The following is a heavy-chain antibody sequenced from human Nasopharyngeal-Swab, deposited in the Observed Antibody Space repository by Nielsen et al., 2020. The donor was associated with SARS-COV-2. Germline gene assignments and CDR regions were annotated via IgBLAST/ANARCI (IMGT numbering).Heavy chain of an antibody. CDR3: ARGKYQLLFSGAFDI. D-gene: IGHD2-2*01. CDR1: GGSISSSSYY. CDR2: INHSGST. V-gene: IGHV4-39*07. J-gene: IGHJ3*02. Sequence: SETLSLTCTVSGGSISSSSYYWGWIRQPPGKGLEWIGEINHSGSTNYNPSLKSRVTISVDTSKNQFSLKLSSVTAADTAVYYCARGKYQLLFSGAFDIWGQGTMVTVSS.